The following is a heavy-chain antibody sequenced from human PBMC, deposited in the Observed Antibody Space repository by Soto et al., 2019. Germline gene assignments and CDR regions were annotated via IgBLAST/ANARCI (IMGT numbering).Heavy chain of an antibody. CDR1: GYTFTGYY. CDR2: INPNSGDT. Sequence: QVQLVQSGAEVKKPGASVKVSCKASGYTFTGYYMHWVRQAPGQGLEWMGWINPNSGDTNYAQKFQGRVTMTRDTSISTAYMELSRLRSDDTAVYYCARLLIAAGDYGMDFWGQGTTVTVSS. D-gene: IGHD6-13*01. V-gene: IGHV1-2*02. J-gene: IGHJ6*02. CDR3: ARLLIAAGDYGMDF.